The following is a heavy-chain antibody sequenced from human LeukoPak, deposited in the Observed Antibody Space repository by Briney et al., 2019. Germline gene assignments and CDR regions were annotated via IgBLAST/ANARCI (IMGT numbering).Heavy chain of an antibody. D-gene: IGHD6-13*01. CDR3: ATVTEKLVSWFDP. CDR2: FDPEDGET. J-gene: IGHJ5*02. V-gene: IGHV1-24*01. Sequence: ASVKVSCKVSGYTLTELSMHWVRQAPGKGLEWMGGFDPEDGETIYAQKFQGRVTTTEDTSTDTAYMELSSLRSEDTAVYYCATVTEKLVSWFDPWGQGTLVTVSS. CDR1: GYTLTELS.